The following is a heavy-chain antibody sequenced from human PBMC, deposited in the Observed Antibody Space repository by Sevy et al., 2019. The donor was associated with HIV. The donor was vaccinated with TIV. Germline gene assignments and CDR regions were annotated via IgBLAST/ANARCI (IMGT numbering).Heavy chain of an antibody. CDR2: AYYNGGT. CDR3: GRDNWGSIDY. J-gene: IGHJ4*02. D-gene: IGHD7-27*01. CDR1: GGSLNTYG. V-gene: IGHV4-59*01. Sequence: SETLSLTCTVSGGSLNTYGWSWIRQPPGKGLEWSGYAYYNGGTNYNPSLKSRLTILVGTSERQFSLQLSSVTPADTAVYYCGRDNWGSIDYWGQGVLVTVSS.